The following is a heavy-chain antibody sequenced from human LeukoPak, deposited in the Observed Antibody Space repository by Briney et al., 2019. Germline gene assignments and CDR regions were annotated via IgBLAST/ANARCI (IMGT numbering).Heavy chain of an antibody. CDR2: IYYSGST. Sequence: PSETLSLTCTVSGGSISSYYWSWIRQPPGKGLERIGYIYYSGSTNYNPSLKSRVTISVDTSKNQFSLKLSSVTAADTAVYYCARHSGYGSGSYYNPFDYWGQGTLVTVSS. V-gene: IGHV4-59*08. CDR1: GGSISSYY. J-gene: IGHJ4*02. D-gene: IGHD3-10*01. CDR3: ARHSGYGSGSYYNPFDY.